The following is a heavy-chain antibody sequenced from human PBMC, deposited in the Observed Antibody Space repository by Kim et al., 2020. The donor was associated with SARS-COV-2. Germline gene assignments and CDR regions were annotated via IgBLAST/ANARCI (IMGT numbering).Heavy chain of an antibody. Sequence: GGSLRLSCAASGFTFSSYWMHWVRQAPGKGLVWVSRINSDGSSTSYADSVTGRFTISRDNAKNTLYLQMNMLRAEDTAVYYCASMAVQQWLVNWFDPWGQGTLVPVSS. CDR1: GFTFSSYW. V-gene: IGHV3-74*01. CDR3: ASMAVQQWLVNWFDP. J-gene: IGHJ5*02. D-gene: IGHD6-19*01. CDR2: INSDGSST.